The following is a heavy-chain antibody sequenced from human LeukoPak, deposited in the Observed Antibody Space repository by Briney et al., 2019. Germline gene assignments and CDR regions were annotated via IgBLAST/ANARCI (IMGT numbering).Heavy chain of an antibody. D-gene: IGHD3-22*01. CDR2: ISAFTGNT. CDR1: DYSFSSYG. CDR3: ARGSTMIGSAFDI. V-gene: IGHV1-18*01. Sequence: ASVKVSCKTSDYSFSSYGFTWVRQAPGQGLEWMGWISAFTGNTTYAQKFQGRVTMTTDSTSSTAYMELSSLRSEDTAVYFCARGSTMIGSAFDIWGQGTMVTVSS. J-gene: IGHJ3*02.